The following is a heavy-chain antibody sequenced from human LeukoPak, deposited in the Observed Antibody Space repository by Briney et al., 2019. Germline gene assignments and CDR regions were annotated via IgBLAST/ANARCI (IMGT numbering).Heavy chain of an antibody. D-gene: IGHD6-19*01. J-gene: IGHJ4*02. V-gene: IGHV3-30*04. Sequence: PGGSLRLSCAASGFTFNRYSMHWVRQAPGKGLKWVAVISSHGSNKDYADSVKGRFTISRDNSENTLYLQMDSLTTEDTGVYYCAREQGQQWRRFDSWGQGSPVTVSS. CDR1: GFTFNRYS. CDR3: AREQGQQWRRFDS. CDR2: ISSHGSNK.